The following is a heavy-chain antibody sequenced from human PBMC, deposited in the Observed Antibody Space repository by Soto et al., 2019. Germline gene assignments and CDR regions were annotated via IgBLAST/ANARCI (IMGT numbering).Heavy chain of an antibody. V-gene: IGHV1-69*01. D-gene: IGHD4-17*01. Sequence: SVKGACKASGCTFSSYAISWVGQCPGKGLEWMGGIIPIFGTANYAQKFQGRVTITADESTSTAYMELSSLRSEDTAVYYCARAIYGVGDYYYGMDVWGQGTTVTVSS. CDR3: ARAIYGVGDYYYGMDV. CDR1: GCTFSSYA. CDR2: IIPIFGTA. J-gene: IGHJ6*02.